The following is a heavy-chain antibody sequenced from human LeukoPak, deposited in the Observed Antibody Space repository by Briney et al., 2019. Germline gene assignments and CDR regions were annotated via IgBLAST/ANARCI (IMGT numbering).Heavy chain of an antibody. D-gene: IGHD3-10*01. V-gene: IGHV4-34*01. CDR3: VRGFSGVVGDY. J-gene: IGHJ4*02. CDR2: IKDGGIT. Sequence: PSETLSLTCAVYSGSFRGYYWSWIRLPPGQGLEWIGEIKDGGITNYTPSLRSRVTISIDTSKNQLSLKLSSATAADTAVYYCVRGFSGVVGDYWGQGTLVTVSS. CDR1: SGSFRGYY.